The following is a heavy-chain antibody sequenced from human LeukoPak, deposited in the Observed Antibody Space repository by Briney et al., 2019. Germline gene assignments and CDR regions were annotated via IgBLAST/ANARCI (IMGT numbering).Heavy chain of an antibody. V-gene: IGHV1-3*01. CDR3: ARGRCSSTSCAPWWFDP. J-gene: IGHJ5*02. D-gene: IGHD2-2*01. CDR1: GYTFTSYA. Sequence: GASVKVSCKASGYTFTSYAMRWVRQAPGQRLEWMGWINAGNGNTKYSQKFQGRVTITRDTSASTAYMELSSLRSEDTAVYYCARGRCSSTSCAPWWFDPWGQGTLVTVSS. CDR2: INAGNGNT.